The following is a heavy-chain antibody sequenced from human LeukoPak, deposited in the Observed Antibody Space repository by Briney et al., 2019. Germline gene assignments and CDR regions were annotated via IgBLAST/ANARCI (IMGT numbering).Heavy chain of an antibody. V-gene: IGHV4-4*09. CDR1: GGSINPYY. Sequence: PSETLSLTCTVSGGSINPYYWSWIRQPPGKGLEWIGYIYTTGSTYYNPSLKSRVTISLDTSKNQFSLKLRSVTAADTAVYYCVRHSAFGGFDPWGQGTLVTV. J-gene: IGHJ5*02. D-gene: IGHD3-16*01. CDR3: VRHSAFGGFDP. CDR2: IYTTGST.